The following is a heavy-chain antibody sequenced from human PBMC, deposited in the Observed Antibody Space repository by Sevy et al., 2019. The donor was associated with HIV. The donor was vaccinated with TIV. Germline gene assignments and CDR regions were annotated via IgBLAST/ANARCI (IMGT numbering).Heavy chain of an antibody. CDR2: FDPEDSET. CDR1: GHTLTELS. J-gene: IGHJ4*02. D-gene: IGHD3-22*01. V-gene: IGHV1-24*01. CDR3: AADSGGYYYVPY. Sequence: ASVKVSYKVSGHTLTELSMHWVRQAPGKGLEWMGGFDPEDSETIYAPKFQGRVTMTEDTSTDTAYLELSSLICEDTAVYFCAADSGGYYYVPYWGQGTLVTVSS.